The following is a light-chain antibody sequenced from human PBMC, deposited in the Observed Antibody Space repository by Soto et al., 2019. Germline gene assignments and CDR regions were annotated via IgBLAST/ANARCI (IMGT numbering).Light chain of an antibody. V-gene: IGLV1-44*01. J-gene: IGLJ2*01. Sequence: QSVLTQPPSTSGTPEQRVTISCSGSSSNIGSNAVNWYQQLPGTAPKLLIYSNNYRPSGVPDRFSGSKSGTSASLAISGLQSEDEADYYCAAWDDSLNGDVVFGGGTKLTVL. CDR2: SNN. CDR3: AAWDDSLNGDVV. CDR1: SSNIGSNA.